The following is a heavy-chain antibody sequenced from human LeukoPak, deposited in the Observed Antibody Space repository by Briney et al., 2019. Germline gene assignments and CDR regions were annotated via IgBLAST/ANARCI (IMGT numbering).Heavy chain of an antibody. J-gene: IGHJ4*02. CDR2: IYYSGST. CDR3: ARVQIVVVIGDYFDY. CDR1: GGSISSYY. D-gene: IGHD3-22*01. V-gene: IGHV4-59*01. Sequence: SETLSLTCTVSGGSISSYYWSWIRQPPGKGLEWIGYIYYSGSTNYNPSLKSRVTISVDTSKNQFSLKLSSVTAADTAVYYCARVQIVVVIGDYFDYWGRGTLVTVSS.